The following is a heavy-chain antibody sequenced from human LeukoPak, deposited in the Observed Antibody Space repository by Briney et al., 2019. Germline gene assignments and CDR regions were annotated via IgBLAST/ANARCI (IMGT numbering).Heavy chain of an antibody. D-gene: IGHD3-9*01. J-gene: IGHJ6*03. V-gene: IGHV4-4*07. CDR3: ARGGNYDILTHYYYYYYMDV. CDR2: IYTSGST. CDR1: GGSISSYY. Sequence: PSETLSLTCTVSGGSISSYYWSWIRQPAGKGLEWIGRIYTSGSTNYNPSLKSRVTMSVDTSKNQFSLKLSSVTAADTAVYYCARGGNYDILTHYYYYYYMDVWGKGTTVTISS.